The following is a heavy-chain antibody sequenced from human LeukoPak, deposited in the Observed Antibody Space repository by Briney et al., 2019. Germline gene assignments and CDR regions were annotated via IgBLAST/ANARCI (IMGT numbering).Heavy chain of an antibody. CDR2: IRYDGSNK. J-gene: IGHJ5*02. D-gene: IGHD1-26*01. CDR3: AKDIIVGATSNWFDP. CDR1: GFTFSSYG. Sequence: PGGSLRLSCAASGFTFSSYGMHWVRQAPGEGLEWVAFIRYDGSNKYYADSVKGRFTISRDNSKNTLYLQMNSLRAEDTAVYYCAKDIIVGATSNWFDPRGQGTLVTVSS. V-gene: IGHV3-30*02.